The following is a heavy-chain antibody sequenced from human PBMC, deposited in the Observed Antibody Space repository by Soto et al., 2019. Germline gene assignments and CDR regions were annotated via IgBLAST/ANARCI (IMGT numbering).Heavy chain of an antibody. V-gene: IGHV1-69*13. CDR3: ARDVGRDLILEGFDP. Sequence: ASVKVSCKASGGTFSSYAISWVRQAPGQGLEWMGGIIPIFGTANYAQKFQGRVTITADESTSTAYMELSSLRSEDTAVYYCARDVGRDLILEGFDPWGQGTLVTVSS. CDR2: IIPIFGTA. D-gene: IGHD3-3*01. CDR1: GGTFSSYA. J-gene: IGHJ5*02.